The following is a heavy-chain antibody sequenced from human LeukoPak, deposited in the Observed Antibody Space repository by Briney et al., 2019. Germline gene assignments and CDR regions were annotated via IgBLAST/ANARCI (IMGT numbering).Heavy chain of an antibody. D-gene: IGHD6-13*01. CDR2: IYYSGST. V-gene: IGHV4-30-4*01. CDR3: AVAGDQSYTSSWYYYYGMDV. J-gene: IGHJ6*02. CDR1: GGSISSGDYF. Sequence: PSETLSLTCTVSGGSISSGDYFWTWIRLTPGKGLEWIGNIYYSGSTYYNPSLKSRVTFSLDTSKSQFSLKLNSVTAADTAVYYCAVAGDQSYTSSWYYYYGMDVWGQGTTVTVSS.